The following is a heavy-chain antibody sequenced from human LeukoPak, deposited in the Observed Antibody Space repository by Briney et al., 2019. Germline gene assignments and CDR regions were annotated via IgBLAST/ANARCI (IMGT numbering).Heavy chain of an antibody. D-gene: IGHD2-2*01. Sequence: ASVKVSCKTSGYTFTGNYIHWVRQAPGQGLEWLGRIDPNSGGTSYAHNFQGRVTMTRDTSISTAYMDLSSLTSDDTAVYYCARDSRVSGDYWSQGTLVTVSS. CDR1: GYTFTGNY. CDR3: ARDSRVSGDY. J-gene: IGHJ4*02. CDR2: IDPNSGGT. V-gene: IGHV1-2*06.